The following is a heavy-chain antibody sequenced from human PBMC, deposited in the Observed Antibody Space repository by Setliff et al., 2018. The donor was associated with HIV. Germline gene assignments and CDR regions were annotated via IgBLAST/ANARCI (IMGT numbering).Heavy chain of an antibody. D-gene: IGHD5-18*01. V-gene: IGHV4-39*01. CDR3: ARHAALIKRYYYYYLDV. J-gene: IGHJ6*03. CDR1: GDSISTDNYH. Sequence: PSETPSLTCTVSGDSISTDNYHWGWIRQPPGKGLEWIGHTANTDYNPSLKSRVTVSVDTSKNQLSLRLSSVTAADTAVYYCARHAALIKRYYYYYLDVWGKGTTVTVSS. CDR2: TANT.